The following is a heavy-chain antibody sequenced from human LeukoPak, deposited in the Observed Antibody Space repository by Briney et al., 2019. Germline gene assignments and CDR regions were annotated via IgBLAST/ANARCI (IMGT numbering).Heavy chain of an antibody. J-gene: IGHJ4*02. D-gene: IGHD6-19*01. CDR1: GFTFSSYA. CDR2: ISGSGGST. V-gene: IGHV3-23*01. CDR3: AKLPVSYSSGWSNFDY. Sequence: GGSLRLSCAASGFTFSSYAMSWDRQAPGKGLDWVSGISGSGGSTYYADSVKGRFTICRDNSKNTLYLQMNSLRAEDTAVYYCAKLPVSYSSGWSNFDYWGQGTLVTVSS.